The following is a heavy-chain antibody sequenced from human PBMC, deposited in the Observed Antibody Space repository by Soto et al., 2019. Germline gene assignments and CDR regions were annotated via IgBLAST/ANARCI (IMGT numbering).Heavy chain of an antibody. CDR2: IYYSGST. Sequence: SETLSLTCTVSGGSISSGGYYWSLIRQHPGKGLEWIGYIYYSGSTYYNPSLKSRVTISVDTSKNQFSLKLSSVTAADTAVYYCARGPSVEMAINYFDYWGQGTLVTVSS. CDR3: ARGPSVEMAINYFDY. J-gene: IGHJ4*02. V-gene: IGHV4-31*03. CDR1: GGSISSGGYY.